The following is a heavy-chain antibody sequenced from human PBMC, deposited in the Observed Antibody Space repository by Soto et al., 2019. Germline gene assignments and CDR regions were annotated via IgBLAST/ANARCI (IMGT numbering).Heavy chain of an antibody. J-gene: IGHJ4*02. Sequence: QVQLQQWGAGLLKPSETLSLTCAVYGGSFSGYYWSWIRQPPGKGLEWIGEINHSGSTNYNPSLKSRVTISVDTSKNQFSRKLSSVTAADTAVYYCARGQRGYDNPFDYWGQGTLVTVSS. V-gene: IGHV4-34*01. D-gene: IGHD5-12*01. CDR1: GGSFSGYY. CDR3: ARGQRGYDNPFDY. CDR2: INHSGST.